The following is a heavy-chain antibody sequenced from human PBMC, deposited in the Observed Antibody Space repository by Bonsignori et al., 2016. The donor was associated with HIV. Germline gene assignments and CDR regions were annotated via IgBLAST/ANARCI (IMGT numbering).Heavy chain of an antibody. J-gene: IGHJ4*02. Sequence: EVQLVESGGDLVQPGGSLRLSCEASGFSFSDYSMNWVRQAPGKGLESISYVSSSSSTIYYADSVKGRFTISRDNARNSLYLQMNSLRAEDTAVYYCARGSASRDYWGQGTL. V-gene: IGHV3-48*01. CDR2: VSSSSSTI. CDR1: GFSFSDYS. CDR3: ARGSASRDY.